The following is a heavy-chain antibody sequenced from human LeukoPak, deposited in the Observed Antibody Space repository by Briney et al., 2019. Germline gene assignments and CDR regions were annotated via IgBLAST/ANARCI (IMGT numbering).Heavy chain of an antibody. J-gene: IGHJ4*02. CDR1: GFSFSTSG. Sequence: PGRSLRLSCAASGFSFSTSGVHWVRQAPGKGLEWMAVTSKDGRKNHYADSVKGRFTISRDNSKSTLFLQMNSLRPVDTAIYYCARDLLNYGSAYYDVGIFDSWGQGTLVTISS. D-gene: IGHD3-10*01. CDR3: ARDLLNYGSAYYDVGIFDS. V-gene: IGHV3-30*04. CDR2: TSKDGRKN.